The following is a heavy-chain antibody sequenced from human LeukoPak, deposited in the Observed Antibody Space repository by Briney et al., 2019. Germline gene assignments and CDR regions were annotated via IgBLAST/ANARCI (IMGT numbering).Heavy chain of an antibody. CDR1: GLTFSDQC. J-gene: IGHJ3*01. CDR3: AKEFFAGFDV. CDR2: TRNKANSYNT. D-gene: IGHD3-3*01. V-gene: IGHV3-72*01. Sequence: GGSLRLSCVTSGLTFSDQCMDWVRQAPGKGLEWVGRTRNKANSYNTEYAASVKGRFTISRDDSKNSLYLQMNSLKTEDTAVYYCAKEFFAGFDVWGQGTMVAVSS.